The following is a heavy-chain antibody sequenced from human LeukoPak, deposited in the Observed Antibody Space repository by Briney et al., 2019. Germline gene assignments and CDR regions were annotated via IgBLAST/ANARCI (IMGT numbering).Heavy chain of an antibody. CDR3: TRIFYDETGGYFRPR. Sequence: GGSLRLSCAASGFTFSDHNIDWVRQAPGKGLEWIGRSRNKGRGYSTVFAASVKGRFTISRDEPKNSLYLQMNSLKTEDTAVYYCTRIFYDETGGYFRPRWRRGTLVTVSS. CDR2: SRNKGRGYST. V-gene: IGHV3-72*01. J-gene: IGHJ4*02. CDR1: GFTFSDHN. D-gene: IGHD3-22*01.